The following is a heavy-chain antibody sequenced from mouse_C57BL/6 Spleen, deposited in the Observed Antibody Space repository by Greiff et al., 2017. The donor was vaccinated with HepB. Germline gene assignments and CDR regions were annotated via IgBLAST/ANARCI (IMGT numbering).Heavy chain of an antibody. D-gene: IGHD3-3*01. CDR1: GFTFSSYG. Sequence: EVMLVESGGDLVKPGGSLKLSCAASGFTFSSYGMSWVRQTPDKRLEWVATISSGGSYTYYPDSVKGRFTISRDNAKNTLYLQMSSLKSEDTAMYYCAEGTWSYWGQGTTLTVSS. CDR2: ISSGGSYT. CDR3: AEGTWSY. V-gene: IGHV5-6*01. J-gene: IGHJ2*01.